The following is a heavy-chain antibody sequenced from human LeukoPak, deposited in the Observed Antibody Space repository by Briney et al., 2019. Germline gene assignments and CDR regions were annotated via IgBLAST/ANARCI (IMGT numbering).Heavy chain of an antibody. Sequence: GGSLRLSCAVSGFSFSNYAMSWVRQFPGKGLEWVSGISGTGGNTYYADSVKGRFTISRDNSKNMLDLQMNTLTAEDTATYFCAKDFEFKWQQPSDHWGQGTPVTVSS. CDR1: GFSFSNYA. J-gene: IGHJ4*02. D-gene: IGHD1/OR15-1a*01. CDR3: AKDFEFKWQQPSDH. CDR2: ISGTGGNT. V-gene: IGHV3-23*01.